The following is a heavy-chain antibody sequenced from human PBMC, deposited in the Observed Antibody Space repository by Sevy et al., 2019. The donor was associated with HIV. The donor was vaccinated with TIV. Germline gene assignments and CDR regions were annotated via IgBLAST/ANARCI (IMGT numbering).Heavy chain of an antibody. V-gene: IGHV3-53*01. Sequence: GGSLRLSCAASGFTVSSNYMSWVRQAPGKGLEWVSVIYSGGSTYYAASVKGRFTISRDNSKNTLYLQMNSLRAEDTAVYYCARRTVAGAFDIWGQGTMVTVSS. CDR1: GFTVSSNY. J-gene: IGHJ3*02. CDR2: IYSGGST. CDR3: ARRTVAGAFDI. D-gene: IGHD2-2*01.